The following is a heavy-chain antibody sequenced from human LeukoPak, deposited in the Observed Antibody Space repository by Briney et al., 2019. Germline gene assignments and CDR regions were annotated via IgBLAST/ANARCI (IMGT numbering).Heavy chain of an antibody. CDR3: ASEPRSTVVVVLDF. CDR1: GFTFSSQD. D-gene: IGHD2-15*01. V-gene: IGHV3-23*01. CDR2: ISGSGDTT. J-gene: IGHJ4*02. Sequence: GGSLRLSCEASGFTFSSQDLSWVRLAPGKGLEWVASISGSGDTTYYADSVKGRFTISRDNSKDTLYLQINSLRAEDTALYYCASEPRSTVVVVLDFWGQGALVTVSS.